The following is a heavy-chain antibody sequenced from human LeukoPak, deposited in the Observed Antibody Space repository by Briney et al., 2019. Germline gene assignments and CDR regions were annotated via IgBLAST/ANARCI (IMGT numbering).Heavy chain of an antibody. V-gene: IGHV3-23*01. D-gene: IGHD6-19*01. CDR1: GFSFSSHA. J-gene: IGHJ4*02. Sequence: PGGSLTLSCPASGFSFSSHAMSWVRHHPGNGLESVSAVSVIGGSTHYTESVKGRFTISRDNSKNTLYLQMNSVRAEDTAVYYCAKGFSGWYYSFDYWGQGTLVTVSS. CDR3: AKGFSGWYYSFDY. CDR2: VSVIGGST.